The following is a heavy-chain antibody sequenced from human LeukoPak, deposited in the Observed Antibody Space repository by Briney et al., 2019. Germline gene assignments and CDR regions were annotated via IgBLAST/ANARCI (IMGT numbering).Heavy chain of an antibody. Sequence: PGGSLRLSCAASGFTFSSYAMSWVRQAPGKGLEWVSAISGSGGSTYYADSVKGRFTISRDNSKNTLYLQMNSLRAEDTAVYYRARVPLRFLEWLFYYYGMDVWGQGTTVTVS. CDR2: ISGSGGST. V-gene: IGHV3-23*01. J-gene: IGHJ6*02. CDR1: GFTFSSYA. D-gene: IGHD3-3*01. CDR3: ARVPLRFLEWLFYYYGMDV.